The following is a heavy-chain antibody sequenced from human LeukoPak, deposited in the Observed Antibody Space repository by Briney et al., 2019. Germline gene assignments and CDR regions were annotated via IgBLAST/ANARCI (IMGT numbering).Heavy chain of an antibody. D-gene: IGHD2-2*01. CDR2: ISGSGVST. Sequence: GGSLRLSCAASGFRFSSYAISWVRQAPGKGLEWVSAISGSGVSTYYADSVKGRFTVSRDNSKNTLYLQMSSLRAEDTAVYYCAKDLPAAYFDYWGQGTLVTVSS. V-gene: IGHV3-23*01. CDR3: AKDLPAAYFDY. J-gene: IGHJ4*02. CDR1: GFRFSSYA.